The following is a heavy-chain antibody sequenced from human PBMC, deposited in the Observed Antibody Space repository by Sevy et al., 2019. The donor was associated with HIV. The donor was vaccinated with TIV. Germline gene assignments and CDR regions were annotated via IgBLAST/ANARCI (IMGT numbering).Heavy chain of an antibody. CDR1: GFTFSSYW. V-gene: IGHV3-7*01. D-gene: IGHD3-3*01. CDR3: ARDSGDFWSGRPSGYFDY. J-gene: IGHJ4*02. Sequence: GGCLRLSCAASGFTFSSYWMSWVRQAPGKGLEWVANIKQDGSEKYYLDSVKGRFTISRDNAKNSLYLQMNSLRAEDTAVYYCARDSGDFWSGRPSGYFDYWGQGTLVTVSS. CDR2: IKQDGSEK.